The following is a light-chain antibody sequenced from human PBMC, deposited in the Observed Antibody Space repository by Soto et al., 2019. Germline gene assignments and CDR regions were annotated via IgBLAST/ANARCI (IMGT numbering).Light chain of an antibody. CDR1: SGDVGGYDY. CDR3: NSYSSSTTLYL. Sequence: QSALTQPASVSGSPGQSIAISCTGTSGDVGGYDYVSWYQQHPDKAPKLMIYEVTKRPSWASNRFSGSKSGNTASLTISGLQPEDEADYYCNSYSSSTTLYLFGTGTKVTVL. CDR2: EVT. V-gene: IGLV2-14*01. J-gene: IGLJ1*01.